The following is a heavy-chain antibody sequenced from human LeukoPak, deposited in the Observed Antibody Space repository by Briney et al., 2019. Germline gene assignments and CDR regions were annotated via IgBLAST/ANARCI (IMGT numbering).Heavy chain of an antibody. CDR1: GGSISSGDYY. CDR3: ARALTKYDFWSGYYTPTVMDV. D-gene: IGHD3-3*01. CDR2: IYYSGST. J-gene: IGHJ6*02. Sequence: SETLSLTCTVSGGSISSGDYYWSWIRQPPGKGLEWIGYIYYSGSTYYNPSLKSRVTISVDTSKNQFSQKLSSVTAADTAVYYCARALTKYDFWSGYYTPTVMDVWGQGTTVTVSS. V-gene: IGHV4-30-4*01.